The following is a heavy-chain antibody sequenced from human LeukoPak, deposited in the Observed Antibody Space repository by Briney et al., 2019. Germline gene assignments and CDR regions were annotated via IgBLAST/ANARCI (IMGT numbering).Heavy chain of an antibody. D-gene: IGHD5-24*01. Sequence: GASVKVPCKASGYTFTSYGISWVRQAPGQGLEWMGWISAYNGNTKYAQKLQGRVTMTTDTSTSTAYMELRSLRSDDTAVYYCARARRGVEMATIFDFWGQGTLVTVSS. CDR1: GYTFTSYG. V-gene: IGHV1-18*01. CDR3: ARARRGVEMATIFDF. CDR2: ISAYNGNT. J-gene: IGHJ4*02.